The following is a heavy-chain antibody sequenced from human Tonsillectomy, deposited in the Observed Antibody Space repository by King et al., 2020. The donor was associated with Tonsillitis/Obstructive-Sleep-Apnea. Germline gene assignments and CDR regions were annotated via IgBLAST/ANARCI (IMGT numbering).Heavy chain of an antibody. J-gene: IGHJ6*03. CDR1: GGSFSGYY. V-gene: IGHV4-34*01. CDR2: INHSGST. D-gene: IGHD4-23*01. CDR3: ARGRGGNWNYYYYMDV. Sequence: VQLQQWGAGLLKPSETLSLTCAVYGGSFSGYYWSWIRQPPGKGLEWIGEINHSGSTNYNPSLKSRVTISVDTSKNQFSLKLSSVTAADKAVYYCARGRGGNWNYYYYMDVWGTGTTVTVSS.